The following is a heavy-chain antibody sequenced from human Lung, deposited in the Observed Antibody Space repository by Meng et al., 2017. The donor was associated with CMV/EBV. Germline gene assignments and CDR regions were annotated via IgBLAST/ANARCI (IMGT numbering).Heavy chain of an antibody. J-gene: IGHJ5*02. CDR1: GYTFTGYY. CDR3: ARGGCSSTSCYVSWFDP. D-gene: IGHD2-2*01. V-gene: IGHV1-2*02. Sequence: SVKVSCXASGYTFTGYYMHWVRQAPGQGLEWMGWINPNSGGTNYAQKFQGRVTMTRDTSISTAYMELSRLRSDDTAVYYCARGGCSSTSCYVSWFDPWGQGTLVTGSS. CDR2: INPNSGGT.